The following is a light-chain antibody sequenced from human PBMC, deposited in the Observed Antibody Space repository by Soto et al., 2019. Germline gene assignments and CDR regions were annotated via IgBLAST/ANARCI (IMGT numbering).Light chain of an antibody. CDR3: HVWDSSSEHV. CDR1: NIGSKS. Sequence: YELTVAPSGPLVPEKTARITCGGNNIGSKSVHWYQQKPGQAPVLVVDDDSDRPSGIPERFSGSNSGNTATLTISRVEAGDEADYFCHVWDSSSEHVFGTGTKVTVL. V-gene: IGLV3-21*03. J-gene: IGLJ1*01. CDR2: DDS.